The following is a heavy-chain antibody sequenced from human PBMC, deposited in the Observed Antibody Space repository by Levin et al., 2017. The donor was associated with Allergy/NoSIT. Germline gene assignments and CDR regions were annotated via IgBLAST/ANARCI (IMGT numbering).Heavy chain of an antibody. J-gene: IGHJ4*02. Sequence: GESLKISCKVSGYSFTSYWIGWVRQMPGKGLEWMGMVYPGDSDTRYSPSFQGRVIISADKSISTAYLQWSSLEASDSAIYYCARHFRGGQWLVREFDSWGQGTLVTVSS. CDR2: VYPGDSDT. CDR3: ARHFRGGQWLVREFDS. D-gene: IGHD6-19*01. V-gene: IGHV5-51*01. CDR1: GYSFTSYW.